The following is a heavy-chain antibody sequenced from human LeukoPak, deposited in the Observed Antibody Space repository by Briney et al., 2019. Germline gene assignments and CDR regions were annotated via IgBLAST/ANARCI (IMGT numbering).Heavy chain of an antibody. Sequence: GGSLRLSCAASGFTFSNYWMQWVRQVPGKGLVWVSRINSDGSSTTYADSVKGRSTVSRDNAKNTLYLQMNSLRAEDTAVYFCARDKYTSSSLDYWGQGTLVTVSS. CDR2: INSDGSST. CDR3: ARDKYTSSSLDY. D-gene: IGHD6-6*01. J-gene: IGHJ4*02. V-gene: IGHV3-74*01. CDR1: GFTFSNYW.